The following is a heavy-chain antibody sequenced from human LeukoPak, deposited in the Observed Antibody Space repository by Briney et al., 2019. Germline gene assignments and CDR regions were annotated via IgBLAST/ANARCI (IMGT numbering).Heavy chain of an antibody. J-gene: IGHJ4*02. Sequence: PGRSLRLSCAGSGFIFNNYAVHWVRQPPGKGLEWVSGISWNSGSIDYADSVKGRFTISRDNAKNSLYLQMNSLRVEDTAFYYCAKDNRRHYTSGPIPDSLHWGQGTLVTVSS. CDR2: ISWNSGSI. CDR1: GFIFNNYA. CDR3: AKDNRRHYTSGPIPDSLH. V-gene: IGHV3-9*01. D-gene: IGHD6-19*01.